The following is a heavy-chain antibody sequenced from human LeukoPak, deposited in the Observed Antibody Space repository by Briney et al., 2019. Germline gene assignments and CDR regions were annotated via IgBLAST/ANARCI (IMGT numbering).Heavy chain of an antibody. CDR3: ARLADASDAFDI. J-gene: IGHJ3*02. V-gene: IGHV4-4*09. Sequence: PSETLSLTCTVSGGSIRSYYWSWIRQPPGKGLEWIGNIYDRRSTSYNPSLKSRVTISVDTSKNQFSLILSSVTAADTAVYYCARLADASDAFDIWGQGTMVTVSS. D-gene: IGHD6-19*01. CDR2: IYDRRST. CDR1: GGSIRSYY.